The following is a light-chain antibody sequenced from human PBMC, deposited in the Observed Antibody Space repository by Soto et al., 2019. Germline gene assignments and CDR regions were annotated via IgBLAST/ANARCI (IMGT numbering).Light chain of an antibody. CDR2: DAS. V-gene: IGKV3-11*01. J-gene: IGKJ2*01. CDR3: LQRSDWPYT. Sequence: EIVLTQSPAPLSLSPGERATLSCRASQSVSSYLAWYQQKPGQAPRLLIFDASKRATGIPARFSGSGSGTDFTLTISSLEPEDFAVYYCLQRSDWPYTFGQGTKLEIK. CDR1: QSVSSY.